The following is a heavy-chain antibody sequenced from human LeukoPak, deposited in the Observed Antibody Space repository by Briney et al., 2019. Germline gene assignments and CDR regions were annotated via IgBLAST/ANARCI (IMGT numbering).Heavy chain of an antibody. CDR3: ARDLYYGPGYYFYFDY. CDR1: GGSISSHY. V-gene: IGHV4-59*11. D-gene: IGHD3-10*01. J-gene: IGHJ4*02. Sequence: PSETLSLTCTVSGGSISSHYRSWIRQPPGKGLEWIGYIYYSGSTNYNPSLKSRVTISVDTSKNQFSLKLSSVTAADTAVYYCARDLYYGPGYYFYFDYWGQGIPVTVSS. CDR2: IYYSGST.